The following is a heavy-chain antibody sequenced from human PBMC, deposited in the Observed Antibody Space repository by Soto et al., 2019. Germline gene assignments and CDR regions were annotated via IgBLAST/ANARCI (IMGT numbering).Heavy chain of an antibody. J-gene: IGHJ6*02. D-gene: IGHD3-10*01. CDR2: ISYDGSNK. CDR1: GFTFSSYA. V-gene: IGHV3-30-3*01. CDR3: ARDRVWFGDDYYYYGMDV. Sequence: GGSLRLSCAASGFTFSSYAMHWVRQAPGKGLEWVAVISYDGSNKYYADSVKGRFTISRDNSKNTLYLQMNSLRAEDTAVYYCARDRVWFGDDYYYYGMDVWGQGTTVTVSS.